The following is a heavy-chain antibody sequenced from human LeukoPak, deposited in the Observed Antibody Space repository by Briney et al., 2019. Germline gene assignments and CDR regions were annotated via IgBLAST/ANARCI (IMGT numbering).Heavy chain of an antibody. Sequence: PSETLSLTCTVSGGSISSYYWSWIRQPAGKGLEWIGRIYTSGSTNYNPSLKSRVTISVDTSKNQFSLKLSSVTAADTAVYYCARDLVPAAGGRWFDPWGQGTLVTVSS. D-gene: IGHD2-2*01. J-gene: IGHJ5*02. V-gene: IGHV4-4*07. CDR2: IYTSGST. CDR1: GGSISSYY. CDR3: ARDLVPAAGGRWFDP.